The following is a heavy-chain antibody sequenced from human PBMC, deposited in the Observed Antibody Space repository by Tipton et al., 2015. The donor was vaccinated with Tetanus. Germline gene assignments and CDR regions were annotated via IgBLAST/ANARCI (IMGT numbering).Heavy chain of an antibody. V-gene: IGHV1-2*02. J-gene: IGHJ4*02. CDR1: GYTFSGYL. D-gene: IGHD5-12*01. CDR3: ARASRLVADMVGASPFDY. Sequence: QLVQSGAEVKKPGASVKVSCKASGYTFSGYLIHWVRQAPGQGLEWMGWINPNSGDTYSAQKFQGRVTMNRDTSISTVYLELSGLRYDDTAVFYCARASRLVADMVGASPFDYWGQGALVTVSS. CDR2: INPNSGDT.